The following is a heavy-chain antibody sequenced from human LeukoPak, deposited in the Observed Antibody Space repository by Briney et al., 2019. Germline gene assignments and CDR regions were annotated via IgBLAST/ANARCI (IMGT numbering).Heavy chain of an antibody. V-gene: IGHV3-33*01. J-gene: IGHJ4*02. CDR2: IWYDGSNK. Sequence: GGSLRLSCAASGFTFSSYGIHWVRQAPGKGLEWVAAIWYDGSNKYYADSMKGRFTISRDNSKNTLYVQMNSLRAEDTAVYYCARDSRGDYYDSSGYDDLDYWGQGTLVTVSS. CDR3: ARDSRGDYYDSSGYDDLDY. CDR1: GFTFSSYG. D-gene: IGHD3-22*01.